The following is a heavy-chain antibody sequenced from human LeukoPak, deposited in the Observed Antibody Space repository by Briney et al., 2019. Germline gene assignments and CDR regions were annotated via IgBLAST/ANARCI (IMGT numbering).Heavy chain of an antibody. Sequence: SQTLSLTCTVSGGSISSGDYYWSWIRQPPGEGLEWIGYIYYSGSTYYNPSLKSRVTISVDTSKNQFSLKLSSVTAADTAVYYCARDLESVYYDILTGYQTYYYYGMDVWGKGTTVTVSS. CDR2: IYYSGST. CDR3: ARDLESVYYDILTGYQTYYYYGMDV. CDR1: GGSISSGDYY. D-gene: IGHD3-9*01. J-gene: IGHJ6*04. V-gene: IGHV4-30-4*01.